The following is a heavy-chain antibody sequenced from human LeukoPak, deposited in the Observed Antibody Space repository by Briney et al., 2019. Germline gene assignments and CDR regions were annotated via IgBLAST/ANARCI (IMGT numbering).Heavy chain of an antibody. CDR2: IYHSGST. CDR3: ARSGPYYYHYVDV. J-gene: IGHJ6*03. CDR1: RGFITSHS. V-gene: IGHV4-59*08. Sequence: SETLSLTCTVSRGFITSHSWGWVRQPPGKGLEWIGAIYHSGSTYYNPSLKSRVAISVDTSKNQFSLRLSSVSAADTAVYYCARSGPYYYHYVDVWGKGTTVTVSS. D-gene: IGHD3-10*01.